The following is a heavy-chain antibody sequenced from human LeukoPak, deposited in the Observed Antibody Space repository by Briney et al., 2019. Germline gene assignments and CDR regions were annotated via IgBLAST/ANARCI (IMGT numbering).Heavy chain of an antibody. CDR2: ISSSSSYV. J-gene: IGHJ4*02. D-gene: IGHD5-24*01. V-gene: IGHV3-21*01. CDR3: ARDQDEEGSSDY. Sequence: GGSLRLSCAASGFTFSSYSMSWVRHSPEKALEWVSSISSSSSYVYYADSVKGRFTISRDNAKNSLYLQMNSLRAEDTAVYYCARDQDEEGSSDYWGQGTLVTVSS. CDR1: GFTFSSYS.